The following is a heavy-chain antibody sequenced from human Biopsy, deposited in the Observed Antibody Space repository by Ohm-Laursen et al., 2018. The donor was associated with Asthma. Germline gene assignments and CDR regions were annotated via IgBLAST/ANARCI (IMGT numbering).Heavy chain of an antibody. CDR3: ARDFGGWYYFDN. J-gene: IGHJ4*02. Sequence: SETLSLTCTVSGGSISGFYWSWIRQPPGKGLEWIGYIYYTGTTNYNPSLKSRVSISVDTSKNQFSLKLTSVTAADTAVYYCARDFGGWYYFDNWGQGSPVNVSS. CDR1: GGSISGFY. V-gene: IGHV4-59*01. D-gene: IGHD3-3*01. CDR2: IYYTGTT.